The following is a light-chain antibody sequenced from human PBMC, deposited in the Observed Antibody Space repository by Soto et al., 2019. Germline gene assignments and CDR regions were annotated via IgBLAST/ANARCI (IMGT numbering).Light chain of an antibody. J-gene: IGKJ5*01. CDR1: QTINRN. CDR3: QQYHKWPIT. Sequence: EVVMTQSPATQSVSPGERATLSCRASQTINRNLAWYQQKPGQAPRLLIYGASTRATGIPARFSGSGSGTEFTLTISSLQSEDFAVYYCQQYHKWPITFGQGTRLEIK. V-gene: IGKV3-15*01. CDR2: GAS.